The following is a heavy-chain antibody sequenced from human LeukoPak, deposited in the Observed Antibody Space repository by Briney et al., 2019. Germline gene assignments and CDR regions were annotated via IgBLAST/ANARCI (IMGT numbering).Heavy chain of an antibody. CDR2: ITNSGRST. D-gene: IGHD6-13*01. V-gene: IGHV3-11*03. CDR3: VKGTGIAAASGNPFDF. CDR1: GFSFSNYF. Sequence: GGSLRLSCEASGFSFSNYFMSWIRQAPGKGLEWVSYITNSGRSTNHADAVKGRFTISRDNAKNSLYLQMDSLRSDDTASYYCVKGTGIAAASGNPFDFWGQGTMVTVPS. J-gene: IGHJ3*01.